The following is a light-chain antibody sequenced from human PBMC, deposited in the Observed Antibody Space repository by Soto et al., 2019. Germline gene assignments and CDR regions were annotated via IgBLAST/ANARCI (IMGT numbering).Light chain of an antibody. CDR2: GIS. Sequence: EIVLTQSPGTLSLSPGERATLSCRTSQSVTSNDLVWYQQKPGQAPRLLINGISSRATGIPDRFSGSGSGTNFTLTISRLEPEDFAVYYCQHYASSLWTFGQGTKVEI. J-gene: IGKJ1*01. CDR1: QSVTSND. V-gene: IGKV3-20*01. CDR3: QHYASSLWT.